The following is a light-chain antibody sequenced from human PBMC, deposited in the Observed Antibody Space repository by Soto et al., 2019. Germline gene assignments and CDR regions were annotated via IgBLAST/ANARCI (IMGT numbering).Light chain of an antibody. J-gene: IGLJ2*01. CDR2: ETN. V-gene: IGLV1-44*01. CDR3: AAWDDTLYGHVV. Sequence: QSVLTQPPSASGTPGQRVTISCSGSSSNIGSNTVNWYQHLPGTAPQLLIYETNRRPSGVPSRFSGSKSGTSASLAISGLQSEDEADYYCAAWDDTLYGHVVFGGGTQLTVL. CDR1: SSNIGSNT.